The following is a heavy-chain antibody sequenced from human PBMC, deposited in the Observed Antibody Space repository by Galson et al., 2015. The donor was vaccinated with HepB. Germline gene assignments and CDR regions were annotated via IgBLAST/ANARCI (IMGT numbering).Heavy chain of an antibody. CDR3: ARDSMTHYYYYYGMDV. Sequence: SLRLSCAASGFTFSSYGMHWVRQAPGKGLEWVAVIWYDGSNKYYADSVKGRFTISRDNSKNTLYLQMNSLRAEDTAVYYCARDSMTHYYYYYGMDVWGQGTTVTVSS. CDR1: GFTFSSYG. V-gene: IGHV3-33*08. CDR2: IWYDGSNK. J-gene: IGHJ6*02.